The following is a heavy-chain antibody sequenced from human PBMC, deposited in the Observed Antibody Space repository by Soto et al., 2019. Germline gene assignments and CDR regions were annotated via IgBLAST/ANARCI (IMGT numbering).Heavy chain of an antibody. CDR2: ISYDGSNK. Sequence: QVQLVESGGGVVQPGRSLRLSCGASGFIFSKYGMHWVRQAPGKGLEWVAVISYDGSNKYYAESVKGRFIISRDKSENTLYRQMNSLRAEDTALYYCAKDLGSGKPYYYYAMDVWGQGTTVTVSS. CDR1: GFIFSKYG. CDR3: AKDLGSGKPYYYYAMDV. D-gene: IGHD3-10*01. V-gene: IGHV3-30*18. J-gene: IGHJ6*02.